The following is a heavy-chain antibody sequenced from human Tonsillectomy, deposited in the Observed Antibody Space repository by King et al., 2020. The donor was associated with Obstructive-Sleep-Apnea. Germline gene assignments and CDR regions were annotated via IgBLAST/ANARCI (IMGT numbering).Heavy chain of an antibody. J-gene: IGHJ4*02. CDR1: GFTFSRYW. CDR3: AILSSGSYYNSGGSFDY. CDR2: IKQDGSEK. Sequence: VQLVESGGGLVQPGGSLRLSCAASGFTFSRYWMSWVRQAPGKGLEWVANIKQDGSEKYYVDSVKGRFTISRDNAKNSLYLQMNSLRAEDTAVYYCAILSSGSYYNSGGSFDYWGQGTLVTVSS. V-gene: IGHV3-7*03. D-gene: IGHD3-10*01.